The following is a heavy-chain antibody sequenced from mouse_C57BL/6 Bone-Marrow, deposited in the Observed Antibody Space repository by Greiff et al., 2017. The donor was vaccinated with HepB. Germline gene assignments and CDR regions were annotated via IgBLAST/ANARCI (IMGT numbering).Heavy chain of an antibody. CDR3: AKRGYYYGSSHWYFDV. Sequence: VQLQQPGAELVKPGASVKMSCKASGYTFTSYWITWVKQRPGQGLEWIGDIYPGSGSTNYNAKFKSKATLTVDTSSSTAYMQLSSLTSEDSAVYYCAKRGYYYGSSHWYFDVWGTGTTVTVSS. CDR2: IYPGSGST. D-gene: IGHD1-1*01. V-gene: IGHV1-55*01. CDR1: GYTFTSYW. J-gene: IGHJ1*03.